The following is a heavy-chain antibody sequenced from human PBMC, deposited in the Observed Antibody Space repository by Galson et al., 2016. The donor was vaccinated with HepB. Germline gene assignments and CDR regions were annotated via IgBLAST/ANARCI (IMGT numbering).Heavy chain of an antibody. CDR1: GFTFSNYV. V-gene: IGHV1-3*01. CDR2: IHGGNGNT. J-gene: IGHJ4*02. D-gene: IGHD2-15*01. CDR3: ARDRRGYDSSAFFFDY. Sequence: SVKVSCKASGFTFSNYVFHWVRQAPGQRLEWMGWIHGGNGNTKYSKNFQDRVTISRDTIANMVYMELKSLTSEDTAVFFCARDRRGYDSSAFFFDYWGWGTLVSVSS.